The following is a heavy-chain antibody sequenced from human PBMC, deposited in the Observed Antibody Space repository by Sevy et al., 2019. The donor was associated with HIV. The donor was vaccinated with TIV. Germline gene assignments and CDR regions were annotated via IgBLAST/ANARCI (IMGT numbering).Heavy chain of an antibody. Sequence: SSVKVSCKVSGSTLTNLSMHWVRQAPGKGLEWMGTFDPEDGETIYAQKFQVRVTMTEDTSTDTAYMELSSLRSEDTAVYYCATTIDYYEDNGDPFDYWGKGTLVTVPS. D-gene: IGHD3-22*01. J-gene: IGHJ4*02. CDR2: FDPEDGET. CDR1: GSTLTNLS. V-gene: IGHV1-24*01. CDR3: ATTIDYYEDNGDPFDY.